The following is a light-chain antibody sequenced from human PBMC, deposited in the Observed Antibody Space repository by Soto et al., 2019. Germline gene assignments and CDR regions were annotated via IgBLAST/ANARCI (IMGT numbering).Light chain of an antibody. CDR1: QSISTY. J-gene: IGKJ5*01. CDR2: AAS. Sequence: DIPLTQSPSSLSDSAGDRVTITYRASQSISTYLNWYHQKPGKAPDLLIYAASSLKSGVPSRFSGSGSGTHFTLTITGLQPADFATYYCQQNFSIPITFGQGTRLEIK. CDR3: QQNFSIPIT. V-gene: IGKV1-39*01.